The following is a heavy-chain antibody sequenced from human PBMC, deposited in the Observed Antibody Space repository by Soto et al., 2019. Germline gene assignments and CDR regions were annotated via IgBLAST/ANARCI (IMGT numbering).Heavy chain of an antibody. CDR1: GTSISSYY. CDR3: AGGSVALFDY. J-gene: IGHJ4*02. CDR2: VYYPGER. Sequence: QVQLRESGPGLVKPSGTLSLTCTVSGTSISSYYWTWMRQPPGKGLEWIGSVYYPGERDYNPSLKSRLTTSIDMSGNQFSLKLTSVTAADTAVYYCAGGSVALFDYWGQGARVSVSS. D-gene: IGHD3-10*01. V-gene: IGHV4-59*08.